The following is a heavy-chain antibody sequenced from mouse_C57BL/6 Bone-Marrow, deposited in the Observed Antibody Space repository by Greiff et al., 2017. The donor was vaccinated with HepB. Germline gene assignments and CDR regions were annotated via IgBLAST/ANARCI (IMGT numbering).Heavy chain of an antibody. V-gene: IGHV5-17*01. CDR3: ASHWEEHY. J-gene: IGHJ2*01. D-gene: IGHD4-1*01. CDR2: ISSGSSTI. CDR1: GFTFSDYG. Sequence: EVMLVESGGGLVKPGGSLKLSCAASGFTFSDYGMHWVRQAPEKGLEWVAYISSGSSTIYYADTVKGRFTISRDNAKNNLFLQMTSLRSEDTAMYYCASHWEEHYWGQGTTLTVSS.